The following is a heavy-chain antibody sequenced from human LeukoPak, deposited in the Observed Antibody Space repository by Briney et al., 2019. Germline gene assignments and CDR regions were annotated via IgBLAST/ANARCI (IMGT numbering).Heavy chain of an antibody. CDR3: AKVPQLRTISFDY. J-gene: IGHJ4*02. V-gene: IGHV3-23*01. CDR2: ISGSGGST. CDR1: GLTFSSYA. Sequence: GGSLRLSCAASGLTFSSYAMSWVRQAPGKGLEWVSAISGSGGSTYYADSVKGRFTISRDNSKNTLYLQINSPRAEDTAVYYCAKVPQLRTISFDYWGQGTLVTVSS. D-gene: IGHD2-21*01.